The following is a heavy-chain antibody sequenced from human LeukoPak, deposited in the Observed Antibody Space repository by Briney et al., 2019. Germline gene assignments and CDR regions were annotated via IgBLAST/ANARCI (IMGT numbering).Heavy chain of an antibody. D-gene: IGHD1-26*01. CDR2: INHSGST. J-gene: IGHJ6*03. CDR1: GGSFSGYY. CDR3: ASRSGLTYYYYMDV. V-gene: IGHV4-34*01. Sequence: SETLSLTCAVYGGSFSGYYWSWIRQPPGKGLEWIGEINHSGSTNYNPSLKSRVTISVDTSRNQFSLKLSSVTAADTAVYYCASRSGLTYYYYMDVWGKGTTVTVSS.